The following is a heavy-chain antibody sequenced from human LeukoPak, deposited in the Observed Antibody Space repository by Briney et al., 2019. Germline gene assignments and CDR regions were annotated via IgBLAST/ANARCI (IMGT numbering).Heavy chain of an antibody. CDR1: GGSISSYY. CDR2: IYYSGST. Sequence: SETLSLTCTVYGGSISSYYWSWIRQPPGKGLEWIGYIYYSGSTNYNPSLKSRVTISVDTSKNQFSLKLSSVTAADTAVYYCAREGPLDEWLVDVRWFDPWGQGTLVTVSS. J-gene: IGHJ5*02. CDR3: AREGPLDEWLVDVRWFDP. V-gene: IGHV4-59*01. D-gene: IGHD6-19*01.